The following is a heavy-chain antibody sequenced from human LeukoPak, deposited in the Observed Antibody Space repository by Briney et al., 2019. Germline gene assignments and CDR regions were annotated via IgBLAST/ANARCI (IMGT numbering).Heavy chain of an antibody. Sequence: SETLSLTCTVSGGSISSYYWSWIRQPPGKGLEWIGYIYYSGSTNYNPSLKSRVTISVDTSKNQFSLKLSSVTAADTAVYYCARRGDYGGYFDYWGQETLVTVSS. D-gene: IGHD4-17*01. V-gene: IGHV4-59*08. CDR1: GGSISSYY. CDR2: IYYSGST. J-gene: IGHJ4*02. CDR3: ARRGDYGGYFDY.